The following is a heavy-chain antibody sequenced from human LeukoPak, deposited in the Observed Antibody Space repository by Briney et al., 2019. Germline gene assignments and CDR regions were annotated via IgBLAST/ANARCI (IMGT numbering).Heavy chain of an antibody. Sequence: PGRSLRLSCAASGFTFSNYDMHWVRQAPGKGLEWVAVISYDGNNKDFADSVKGRFTISRDNAKNSLYLQMNSLRAEDTAVYYCARKAAAGDYWGQGTLVTVSS. CDR1: GFTFSNYD. D-gene: IGHD6-13*01. V-gene: IGHV3-30-3*01. CDR2: ISYDGNNK. CDR3: ARKAAAGDY. J-gene: IGHJ4*02.